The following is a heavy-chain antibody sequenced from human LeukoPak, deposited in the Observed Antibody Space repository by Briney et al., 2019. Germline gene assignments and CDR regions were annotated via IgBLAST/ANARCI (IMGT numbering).Heavy chain of an antibody. CDR1: GFTFSSYV. V-gene: IGHV3-23*01. CDR2: ISGSGGGT. Sequence: GGSLRLSCAASGFTFSSYVLSWVRQAPGKGLEWVSAISGSGGGTYYADSVKGRFTISRDNAKNSLYLQMNSLRAEDTAVYYCARDKSGGSCYDYWGQGTLVTVSS. CDR3: ARDKSGGSCYDY. D-gene: IGHD2-15*01. J-gene: IGHJ4*02.